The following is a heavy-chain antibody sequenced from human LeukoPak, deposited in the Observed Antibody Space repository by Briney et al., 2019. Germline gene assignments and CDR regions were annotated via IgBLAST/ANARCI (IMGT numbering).Heavy chain of an antibody. D-gene: IGHD6-13*01. CDR3: ARGRGYSSSWYAGFDY. J-gene: IGHJ4*02. CDR1: GFTFSDYY. CDR2: ISSSGSTI. V-gene: IGHV3-11*01. Sequence: GGSLRLSCAASGFTFSDYYMSWIRQAPGKGLEWVSYISSSGSTIYYADSVKGRFTISRDNAKNSLYLQMNSLRAEDTTVYYCARGRGYSSSWYAGFDYWGQGTLVTVSS.